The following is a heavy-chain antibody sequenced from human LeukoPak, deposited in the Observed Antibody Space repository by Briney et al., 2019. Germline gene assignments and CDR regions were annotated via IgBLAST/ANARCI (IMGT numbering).Heavy chain of an antibody. CDR3: AKAGSPVIAVAAYFDY. CDR2: IKRDETER. D-gene: IGHD6-19*01. Sequence: GGSLRLSCTASGFFFSTSGMHWVRQAPGKGLQWVAFIKRDETERWILDSVKGRFTISRDYSKNTLYLQMNSLRAEDTAVYYCAKAGSPVIAVAAYFDYWGQGTLVTVSS. CDR1: GFFFSTSG. V-gene: IGHV3-30*02. J-gene: IGHJ4*02.